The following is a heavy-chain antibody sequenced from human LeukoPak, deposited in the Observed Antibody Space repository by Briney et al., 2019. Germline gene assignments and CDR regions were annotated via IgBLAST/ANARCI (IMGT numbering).Heavy chain of an antibody. D-gene: IGHD3-3*01. CDR2: IKQDGSEK. CDR3: AREGLRFLEWSSYYFDY. Sequence: PGGSLRLSCAASGFTFSSYWMSWVRQAPGKGLEWVANIKQDGSEKYYVDSVKGRFTISRDNAKNSLYLQMNSLRAEDTAVYYCAREGLRFLEWSSYYFDYWGLGTLVTVSS. J-gene: IGHJ4*02. V-gene: IGHV3-7*01. CDR1: GFTFSSYW.